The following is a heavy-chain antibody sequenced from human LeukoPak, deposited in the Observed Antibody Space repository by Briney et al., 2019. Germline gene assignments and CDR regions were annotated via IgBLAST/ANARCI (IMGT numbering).Heavy chain of an antibody. Sequence: GGSLRLSCAASGFTFSSYSMNWVRQAPGKGLEWVPSISSSSSYIYYADSVKGRFTISRDNAKNSLYLQMNSLRAEDTAVYYCARSEYYGSGSYRGGDYWGQGTLVTVSS. V-gene: IGHV3-21*01. J-gene: IGHJ4*02. CDR1: GFTFSSYS. D-gene: IGHD3-10*01. CDR2: ISSSSSYI. CDR3: ARSEYYGSGSYRGGDY.